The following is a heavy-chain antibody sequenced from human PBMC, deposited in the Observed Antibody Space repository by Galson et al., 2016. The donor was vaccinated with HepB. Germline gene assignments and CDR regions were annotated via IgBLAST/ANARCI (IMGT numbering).Heavy chain of an antibody. V-gene: IGHV3-21*01. Sequence: SLRLSCAASGFTFSSYSMNWVRQAPGKGLEWVSFISSNSSYIYYRDSVKGRFTISRVNAKNSLYLQMNSLRAGDTAVYYCATRTYYSDTSGFYFQNWGQGTLVTVSS. D-gene: IGHD3-22*01. CDR2: ISSNSSYI. J-gene: IGHJ1*01. CDR1: GFTFSSYS. CDR3: ATRTYYSDTSGFYFQN.